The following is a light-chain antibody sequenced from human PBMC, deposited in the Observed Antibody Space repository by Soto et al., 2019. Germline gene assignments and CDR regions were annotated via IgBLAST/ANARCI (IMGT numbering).Light chain of an antibody. CDR3: QQRSNWPLT. Sequence: EIVLTHSPATLSLSPWEIATLSCRASQSVSSSLAWYQHKPGQAPRLLIYDASNRATGIPARFSGSGSGTDFTLTINSLEPEDFAVYYCQQRSNWPLTFGGGTKVDIK. V-gene: IGKV3-11*01. J-gene: IGKJ4*01. CDR1: QSVSSS. CDR2: DAS.